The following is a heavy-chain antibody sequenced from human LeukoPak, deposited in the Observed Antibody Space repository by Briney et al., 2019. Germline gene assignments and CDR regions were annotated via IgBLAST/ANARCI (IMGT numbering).Heavy chain of an antibody. CDR1: GFTFSSYS. Sequence: GGSLRLSCAASGFTFSSYSMNWVRQAPGKGLEWVSSISSSSSYIYYADPVKGRFTISRDNAKNSLYLQMNSLRAEDTAMYYCPRAGYCSSTNCYFSFWGQGTLVTVSS. V-gene: IGHV3-21*01. CDR2: ISSSSSYI. J-gene: IGHJ4*02. D-gene: IGHD2-2*03. CDR3: PRAGYCSSTNCYFSF.